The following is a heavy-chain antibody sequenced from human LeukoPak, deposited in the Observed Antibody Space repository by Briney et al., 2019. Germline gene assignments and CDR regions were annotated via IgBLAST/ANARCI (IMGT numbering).Heavy chain of an antibody. D-gene: IGHD7-27*01. Sequence: PSETLSLTCTVSGGSISSYYWSRIRQPPGKGLEWIGYIYYSGSTNYNPSLKSRVTISVDTSKNQFSLKLSSVTAADTAVYYCAGSSLGDAFDIWGQGTMVTVSS. V-gene: IGHV4-59*01. J-gene: IGHJ3*02. CDR3: AGSSLGDAFDI. CDR2: IYYSGST. CDR1: GGSISSYY.